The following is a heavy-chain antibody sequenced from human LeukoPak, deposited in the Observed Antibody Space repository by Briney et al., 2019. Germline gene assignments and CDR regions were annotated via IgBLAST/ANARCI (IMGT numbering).Heavy chain of an antibody. V-gene: IGHV3-23*01. D-gene: IGHD3-10*01. CDR3: AKDRYYGSGSYYAYYYYGMDV. J-gene: IGHJ6*02. CDR1: GFIFSSYA. CDR2: ISGSGGST. Sequence: GGSLRLSCAASGFIFSSYAMSWVRQAPGKGLEWVSGISGSGGSTYYSDSVKGRFTISRDNSKNTLFLQMNSLRAEDTAVYYCAKDRYYGSGSYYAYYYYGMDVWGQGTTVTVSS.